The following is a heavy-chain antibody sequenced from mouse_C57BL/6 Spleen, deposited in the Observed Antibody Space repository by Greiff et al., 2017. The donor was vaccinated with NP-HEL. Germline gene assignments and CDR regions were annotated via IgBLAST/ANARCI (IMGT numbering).Heavy chain of an antibody. CDR2: ISSGSSTI. Sequence: EVMLVESGGGLVKPGGSLKLSCAASGFTFSDYGMHWVRQAPEKGLEWVAYISSGSSTIYYADTVKGRFTISRDNAKNTLFLQMTSLRSEDTAMYYCARSGDYASDYWGQGTTLTVSS. CDR1: GFTFSDYG. D-gene: IGHD2-13*01. CDR3: ARSGDYASDY. V-gene: IGHV5-17*01. J-gene: IGHJ2*01.